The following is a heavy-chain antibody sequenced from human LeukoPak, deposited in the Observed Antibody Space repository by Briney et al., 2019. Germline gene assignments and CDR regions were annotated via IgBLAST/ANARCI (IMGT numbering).Heavy chain of an antibody. V-gene: IGHV1-46*01. CDR3: ARDPVQTQYRYYYYGMDV. D-gene: IGHD4-11*01. CDR1: GYTFTSYY. J-gene: IGHJ6*02. CDR2: INPSGGST. Sequence: GASVRVSCKASGYTFTSYYMHWVRQAPGQGLEWMGIINPSGGSTSYAQKFQGRVTMTRDTSTSTVYMELSSLRSEDTAVYYCARDPVQTQYRYYYYGMDVWGQGTTVTVSS.